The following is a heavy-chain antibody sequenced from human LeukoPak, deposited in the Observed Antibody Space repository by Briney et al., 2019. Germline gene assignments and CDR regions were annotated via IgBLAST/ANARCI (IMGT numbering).Heavy chain of an antibody. CDR3: AKDSWGKYSSSSGFDY. J-gene: IGHJ4*02. CDR1: GFTFSSYA. Sequence: PGGSLRLSCAASGFTFSSYAMSWVRQAPGKGLEWVSAISGSGGSTYYADSVKGRFTISRDNSKNTLYLQMNSLRAEDTAVYYCAKDSWGKYSSSSGFDYWGQGTLVTVSS. D-gene: IGHD6-6*01. V-gene: IGHV3-23*01. CDR2: ISGSGGST.